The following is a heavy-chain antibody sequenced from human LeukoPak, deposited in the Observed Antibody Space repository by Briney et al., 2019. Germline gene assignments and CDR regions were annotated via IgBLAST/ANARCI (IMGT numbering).Heavy chain of an antibody. Sequence: ASVKVSCKASGYTFTSYDINWVRQATGQGLEWMGWMNPNSGNTGYAQKFQGRVTMTRNTSISTAYMELSSLRSEDTAVCYCARSGRKYYGSGSYFAYWGQGTLVTVSS. J-gene: IGHJ4*02. D-gene: IGHD3-10*01. CDR2: MNPNSGNT. CDR3: ARSGRKYYGSGSYFAY. V-gene: IGHV1-8*01. CDR1: GYTFTSYD.